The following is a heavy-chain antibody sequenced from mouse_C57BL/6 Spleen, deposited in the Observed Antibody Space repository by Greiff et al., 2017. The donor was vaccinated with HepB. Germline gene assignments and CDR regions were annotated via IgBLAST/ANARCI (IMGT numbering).Heavy chain of an antibody. CDR3: ARSRDGYDY. D-gene: IGHD2-3*01. CDR1: GYAFTNYL. CDR2: INPGSGGT. J-gene: IGHJ2*01. Sequence: VKLMESGAELVRPGTSVKVSCKASGYAFTNYLIEWVKQRPGQGLEWIGVINPGSGGTNYNEKFKGKATLTADKSSSTAYMQLSSLTSEDSAVYFCARSRDGYDYWGQGTTLTVSS. V-gene: IGHV1-54*01.